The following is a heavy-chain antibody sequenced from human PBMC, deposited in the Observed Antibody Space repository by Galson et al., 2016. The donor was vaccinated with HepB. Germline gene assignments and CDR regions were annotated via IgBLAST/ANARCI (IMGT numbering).Heavy chain of an antibody. CDR2: INAANGDT. V-gene: IGHV1-3*01. J-gene: IGHJ6*02. CDR3: ARGHIVATVDYYYYGLDV. CDR1: GYTFTTYA. D-gene: IGHD5-12*01. Sequence: SVKVSCKASGYTFTTYAMYWVRQAPGQRLEWMGWINAANGDTKYSQKLQGRGTITWDTSANTAYMELSSLRSEDTAVYYGARGHIVATVDYYYYGLDVCGQGTTVTVSS.